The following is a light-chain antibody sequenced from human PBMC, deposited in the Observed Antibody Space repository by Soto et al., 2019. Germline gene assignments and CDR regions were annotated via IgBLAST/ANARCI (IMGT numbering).Light chain of an antibody. CDR2: DVS. CDR3: QQYSDYST. J-gene: IGKJ1*01. CDR1: QTVRSW. Sequence: DIQMTQSPSIVSASVGDTVTITCRAGQTVRSWLAWYQLKIGGAPKLLIYDVSTLESGVPSRFSGSGSGTEFTLTISSLQPDDCATYYCQQYSDYSTFGQGTRLEMK. V-gene: IGKV1-5*01.